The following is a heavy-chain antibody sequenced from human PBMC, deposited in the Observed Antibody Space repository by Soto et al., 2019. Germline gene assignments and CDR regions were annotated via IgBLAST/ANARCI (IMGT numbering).Heavy chain of an antibody. Sequence: QITLKESGPTLVKPTQTLTLTCTFSGFSLSTSGVGVGWIRQPPGKALEWLALIYWDDDKRYSPSLKSRLTSPKDTANNQLVLTMTSMDPVATATYDCRHTEAAITKLLWSVDLWGRGTLVSVSS. J-gene: IGHJ2*01. CDR1: GFSLSTSGVG. CDR2: IYWDDDK. V-gene: IGHV2-5*02. CDR3: RHTEAAITKLLWSVDL. D-gene: IGHD3-3*01.